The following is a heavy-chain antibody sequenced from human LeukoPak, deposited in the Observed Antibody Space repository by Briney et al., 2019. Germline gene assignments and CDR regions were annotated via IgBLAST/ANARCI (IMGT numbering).Heavy chain of an antibody. CDR2: IYHSGST. V-gene: IGHV4-4*02. CDR3: ARVDGTFDY. D-gene: IGHD1-1*01. CDR1: GDSISTNHW. Sequence: SGTLSLTCAVSGDSISTNHWWSGVRPPPGKGLEWIGEIYHSGSTNYNASLKSRVTISVDTSKNQFYLKLSSVTAADTAVYYCARVDGTFDYWGQGTLVTVSS. J-gene: IGHJ4*02.